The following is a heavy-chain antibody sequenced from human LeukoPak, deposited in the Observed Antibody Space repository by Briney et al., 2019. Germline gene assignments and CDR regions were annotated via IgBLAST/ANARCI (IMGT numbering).Heavy chain of an antibody. V-gene: IGHV3-7*01. D-gene: IGHD6-6*01. Sequence: GGSLRLSCAASGFTFSSYWMSWIRQAPGKGLEWVANIKEDGSEKNYVDSVKGRFIISRDNTENSLYLHMNSLRAEDTAVYYCARDFAVRAGWRGSIAAGWNYWGQGTLVTVSS. CDR2: IKEDGSEK. CDR3: ARDFAVRAGWRGSIAAGWNY. J-gene: IGHJ4*02. CDR1: GFTFSSYW.